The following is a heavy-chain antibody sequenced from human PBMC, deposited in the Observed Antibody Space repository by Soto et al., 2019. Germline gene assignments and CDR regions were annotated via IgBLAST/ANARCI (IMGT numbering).Heavy chain of an antibody. Sequence: EVQLVESGGGLVQPGGSLRLSCAASGFTFSSYSMNWVRQAPGKGLEWVSYISSSSSTIYYADSVKGRFTISRDNDKNSLYLQMNSRRDEDTAVYYCARDLKDIVVFVAATVSGFDYWGQGTLVTVSS. J-gene: IGHJ4*02. CDR2: ISSSSSTI. D-gene: IGHD2-15*01. CDR3: ARDLKDIVVFVAATVSGFDY. CDR1: GFTFSSYS. V-gene: IGHV3-48*02.